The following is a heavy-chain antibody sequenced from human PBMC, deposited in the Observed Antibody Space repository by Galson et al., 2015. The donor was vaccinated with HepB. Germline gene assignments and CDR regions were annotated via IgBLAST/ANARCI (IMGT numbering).Heavy chain of an antibody. Sequence: SLRLSCAASGFTFTAYWMNWVRRAPGKGLEWVANIKQDGSETHYVQSVKGRFTISRDNAKNSVFPEMNSLRAEDTAVYYCARGNYGGDWGQGTLVTVSS. V-gene: IGHV3-7*03. CDR2: IKQDGSET. J-gene: IGHJ4*02. D-gene: IGHD4-23*01. CDR3: ARGNYGGD. CDR1: GFTFTAYW.